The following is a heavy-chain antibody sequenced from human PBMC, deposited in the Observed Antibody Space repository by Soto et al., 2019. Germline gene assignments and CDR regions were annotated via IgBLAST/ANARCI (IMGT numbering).Heavy chain of an antibody. J-gene: IGHJ2*01. D-gene: IGHD6-19*01. Sequence: QVQLVESGGGVVQPGRSLRLSCAASGFTFSNYGIHWVRQAPGKGLEWVSVIWYDGSNKYYADSVKGRFTISRDNSKNTLYLQMNSLGAEDTAVYYCARIPQIAVAGTRFGYFDLWGRGTLVTVSS. CDR3: ARIPQIAVAGTRFGYFDL. CDR1: GFTFSNYG. CDR2: IWYDGSNK. V-gene: IGHV3-33*01.